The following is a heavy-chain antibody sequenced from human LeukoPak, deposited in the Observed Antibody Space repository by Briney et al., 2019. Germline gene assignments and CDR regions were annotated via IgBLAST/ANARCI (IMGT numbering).Heavy chain of an antibody. Sequence: GRSLRLSCAASGFTFSSYGMHWVRQAPGKGLERVAVIWYDGSNKYYADSVKGRFTISRDNSKNTLYPQMNGLRAEDTAVYYCASISAPASHWGQGTLVTVSS. J-gene: IGHJ4*02. V-gene: IGHV3-33*01. CDR3: ASISAPASH. CDR2: IWYDGSNK. D-gene: IGHD3-9*01. CDR1: GFTFSSYG.